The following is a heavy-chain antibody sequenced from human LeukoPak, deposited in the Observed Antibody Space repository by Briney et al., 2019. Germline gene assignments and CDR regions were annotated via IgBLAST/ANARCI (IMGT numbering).Heavy chain of an antibody. J-gene: IGHJ6*03. V-gene: IGHV3-48*03. CDR1: GFTFSSYE. CDR3: AKDGSPLYSGSYYVADYYYMDV. D-gene: IGHD1-26*01. Sequence: GGSLRLSCAASGFTFSSYEMNWVRQAPGKGLERVSYISSSGSTIYYADSVKGRFTISRDNAKNSLYLQMNSLRAEDTALYYCAKDGSPLYSGSYYVADYYYMDVWGKGTTVTVSS. CDR2: ISSSGSTI.